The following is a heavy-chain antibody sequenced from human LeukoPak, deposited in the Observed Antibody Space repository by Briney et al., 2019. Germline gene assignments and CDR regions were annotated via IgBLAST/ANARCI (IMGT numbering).Heavy chain of an antibody. D-gene: IGHD5-12*01. CDR2: INPNSGGT. CDR1: GYTFTGYY. V-gene: IGHV1-2*02. Sequence: ASVKVSCKASGYTFTGYYMHWVRQAPGQGLEWMGWINPNSGGTNSAQKFQGRVTMARDTYISTVYRELSVLRSDDTAVYYCARGYIVATTHYFDYWGQGTLVTVSS. J-gene: IGHJ4*02. CDR3: ARGYIVATTHYFDY.